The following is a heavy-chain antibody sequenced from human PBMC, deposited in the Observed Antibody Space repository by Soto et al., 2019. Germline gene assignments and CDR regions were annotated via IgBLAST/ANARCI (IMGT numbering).Heavy chain of an antibody. CDR1: CGSFIGYY. CDR3: ARGIAARPVDYFDY. D-gene: IGHD6-6*01. J-gene: IGHJ4*02. V-gene: IGHV4-34*01. CDR2: INHSGST. Sequence: SETLSLTCAFYCGSFIGYYWSWIRQPPGKGLEWIGEINHSGSTNYNPSLKSRVTISVDTSKNQFSLKLSSVTAADTAVYYCARGIAARPVDYFDYWGQGTLVTVSS.